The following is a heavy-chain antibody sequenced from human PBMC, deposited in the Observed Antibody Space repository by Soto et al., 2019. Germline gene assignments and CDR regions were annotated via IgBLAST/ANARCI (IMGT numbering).Heavy chain of an antibody. J-gene: IGHJ6*02. V-gene: IGHV1-18*01. CDR3: ARDVTAPDYYYYYGMDV. D-gene: IGHD3-16*01. CDR1: GYTFTSYG. CDR2: ISAYNGNT. Sequence: GASVKVSCKASGYTFTSYGISWARQAPGQGLEWMGWISAYNGNTNYAQKLQGRVTMTTDTSTSTAYMELRSLRSDDTAVYYCARDVTAPDYYYYYGMDVWGQGTTVTVSS.